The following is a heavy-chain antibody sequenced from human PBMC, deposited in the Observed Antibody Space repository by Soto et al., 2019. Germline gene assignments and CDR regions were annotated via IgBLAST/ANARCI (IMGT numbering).Heavy chain of an antibody. CDR2: ISSSGSTI. V-gene: IGHV3-48*03. D-gene: IGHD2-15*01. CDR1: GFTFSSYE. Sequence: EVQLVESGGGLVQPGGSLRLSCATSGFTFSSYEMNWVRQAPGKGLEWVSYISSSGSTIYYADSVKGRFTISRDNAKNSLYLQMNSLRAEDTAVYYCARGRCSGGSCYSRRWFDPWGQGTLVTVSS. J-gene: IGHJ5*02. CDR3: ARGRCSGGSCYSRRWFDP.